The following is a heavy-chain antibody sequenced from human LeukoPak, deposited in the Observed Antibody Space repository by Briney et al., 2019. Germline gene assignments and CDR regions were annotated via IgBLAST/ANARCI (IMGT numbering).Heavy chain of an antibody. J-gene: IGHJ6*03. Sequence: GGSLRLSCAASGFTFSSYSMNWVRQAPGKGLEWVSSISSSSSYKYYADSVKGRFTISRDNAKNSLYLQMNSLRAEDTAVYYCARARRELPYYYYYMDVWGKGTTVTVSS. V-gene: IGHV3-21*01. CDR2: ISSSSSYK. D-gene: IGHD1-26*01. CDR3: ARARRELPYYYYYMDV. CDR1: GFTFSSYS.